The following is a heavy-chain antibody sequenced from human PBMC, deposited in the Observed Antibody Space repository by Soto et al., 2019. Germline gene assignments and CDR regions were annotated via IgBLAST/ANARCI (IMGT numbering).Heavy chain of an antibody. CDR3: ARGSGDDYGDYGAFDI. Sequence: QVQLQQWGAGLLTPSETLSLTCAVYGGSFSGYYWSWIRQPPGKGLEWIGEINHSGSTNYNPSLKSRVTISVDTSKNQFSLKLSSVTAADTAVYYCARGSGDDYGDYGAFDIWGQGTMVTVSS. V-gene: IGHV4-34*01. CDR1: GGSFSGYY. J-gene: IGHJ3*02. CDR2: INHSGST. D-gene: IGHD4-17*01.